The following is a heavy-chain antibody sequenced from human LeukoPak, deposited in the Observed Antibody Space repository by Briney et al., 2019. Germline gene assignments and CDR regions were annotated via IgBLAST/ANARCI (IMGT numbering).Heavy chain of an antibody. CDR2: ISYDGSNK. V-gene: IGHV3-30-3*01. Sequence: GGSLRLSCAASGFTFSSYAMHWVRQAPGKGLEWVAVISYDGSNKYYADSVKGRFTISRDNSKNTLYLQMNSLRAEDTAVYYCAKGDGSSYCSSTSCSNYYYFDYWGQGTLVTVSS. CDR3: AKGDGSSYCSSTSCSNYYYFDY. J-gene: IGHJ4*02. CDR1: GFTFSSYA. D-gene: IGHD2-2*01.